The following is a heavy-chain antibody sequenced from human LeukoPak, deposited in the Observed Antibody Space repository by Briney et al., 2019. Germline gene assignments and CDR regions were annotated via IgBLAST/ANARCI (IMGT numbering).Heavy chain of an antibody. CDR1: GVSFSGYY. CDR2: ISSGSSTI. CDR3: ARDPLDY. V-gene: IGHV3-48*02. Sequence: ETLSLTCAVYGVSFSGYYWSWVRQAPGKGLEWVSYISSGSSTIYYADSVKGRFTISRDNAKNSLYLQMNSLRDEDTAVYYCARDPLDYWGQGTLVTVSS. J-gene: IGHJ4*02.